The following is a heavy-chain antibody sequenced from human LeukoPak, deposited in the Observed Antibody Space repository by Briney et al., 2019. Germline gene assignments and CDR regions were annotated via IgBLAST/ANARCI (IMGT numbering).Heavy chain of an antibody. V-gene: IGHV1-46*01. Sequence: ASVKVSCKPSVYTFTTYYMHWVRQAPGQGLECMGIINPNVGSTSYPQKFQGRVTMTSDTSTSTVYMELSSLTSADPAVYYCARGGDPAIPGGGTFNPLDYWGQGTLVTVSS. CDR1: VYTFTTYY. CDR3: ARGGDPAIPGGGTFNPLDY. D-gene: IGHD6-13*01. J-gene: IGHJ4*02. CDR2: INPNVGST.